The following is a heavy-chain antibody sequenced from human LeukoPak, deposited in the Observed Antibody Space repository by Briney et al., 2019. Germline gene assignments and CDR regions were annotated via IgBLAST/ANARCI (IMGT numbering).Heavy chain of an antibody. CDR1: GGSISSSSYY. Sequence: PSETLSLTCTVSGGSISSSSYYWGWIRQPPGKGLEWIGSIYYSGSTYYNPSLKSRVTISVDTSKNQFSLKLSSVTAADTAVYYCARYFAGIAVAVAFDIWGQGTMVTVSS. J-gene: IGHJ3*02. V-gene: IGHV4-39*07. CDR3: ARYFAGIAVAVAFDI. CDR2: IYYSGST. D-gene: IGHD6-19*01.